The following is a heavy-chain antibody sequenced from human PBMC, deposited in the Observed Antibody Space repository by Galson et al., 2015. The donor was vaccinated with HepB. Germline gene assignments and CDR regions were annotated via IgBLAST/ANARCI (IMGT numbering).Heavy chain of an antibody. D-gene: IGHD5-18*01. CDR3: ASGYPGYFDH. J-gene: IGHJ4*02. CDR2: FIDRFGTA. CDR1: GGTFSGYT. V-gene: IGHV1-69*13. Sequence: SVKVSCKAPGGTFSGYTLDWVRQAPGQGLEWMGGFIDRFGTANYAQKFQGRVTISADESATILYMDLASLKSDDTAVYYCASGYPGYFDHWGQGTLITVSS.